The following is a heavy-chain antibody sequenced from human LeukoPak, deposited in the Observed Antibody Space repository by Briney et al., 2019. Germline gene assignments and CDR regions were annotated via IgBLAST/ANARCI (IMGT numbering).Heavy chain of an antibody. CDR2: ISYDGSNK. V-gene: IGHV3-30*03. D-gene: IGHD6-6*01. CDR1: GFTFSSYG. Sequence: PGRSLRLSCAASGFTFSSYGMHWVRQAPGKGLEWVAVISYDGSNKYYADSVKGRFTISRDNSKNTLYLQMNSLRAEDTAVYYCARDREVYSSSPGGWGQGTLVPVSS. J-gene: IGHJ4*02. CDR3: ARDREVYSSSPGG.